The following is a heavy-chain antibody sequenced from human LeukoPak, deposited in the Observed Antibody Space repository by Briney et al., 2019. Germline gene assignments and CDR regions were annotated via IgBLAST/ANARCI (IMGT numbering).Heavy chain of an antibody. CDR1: GHSISSGYY. J-gene: IGHJ4*02. CDR2: IYHSGST. D-gene: IGHD2-8*01. CDR3: ASSCTNGVCYRSVNYFDY. Sequence: TSSETLSLTCTVSGHSISSGYYWGWIRQPPGKGLEWIGSIYHSGSTYYNPSLKSRVTISVDTSKNQFSLKLSSVTAADTAVYYCASSCTNGVCYRSVNYFDYWGQGTLVTVSS. V-gene: IGHV4-38-2*02.